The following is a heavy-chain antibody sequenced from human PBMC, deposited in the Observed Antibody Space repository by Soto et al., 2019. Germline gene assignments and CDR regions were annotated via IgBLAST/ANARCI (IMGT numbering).Heavy chain of an antibody. J-gene: IGHJ4*02. Sequence: SETLSLTCTVSGGSISSYYWSWIRQPPGKGLEWIGYIYYSGSTNYNPSLKSRVTISVDASKNQFSLKLSSVTAADTAVFYCGSALSDYGDYEGPYYFDYWGQGTLVTVSS. V-gene: IGHV4-59*12. CDR3: GSALSDYGDYEGPYYFDY. CDR2: IYYSGST. CDR1: GGSISSYY. D-gene: IGHD4-17*01.